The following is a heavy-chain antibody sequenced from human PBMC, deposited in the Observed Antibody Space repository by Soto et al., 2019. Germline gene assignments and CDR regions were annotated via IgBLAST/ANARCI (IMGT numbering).Heavy chain of an antibody. V-gene: IGHV1-2*02. Sequence: QVQLVQSGAEVKKPGASVKVSCKASGYTFTGYYMHWVRQAPGQGLEWMGWINPNSGGTNYAQKCQGRVTMTRDTSISTAYMELSRLRSDDTAVYYCARGSSTVVTGGWYFDLWGRGTLVTVSS. CDR2: INPNSGGT. CDR3: ARGSSTVVTGGWYFDL. CDR1: GYTFTGYY. J-gene: IGHJ2*01. D-gene: IGHD4-17*01.